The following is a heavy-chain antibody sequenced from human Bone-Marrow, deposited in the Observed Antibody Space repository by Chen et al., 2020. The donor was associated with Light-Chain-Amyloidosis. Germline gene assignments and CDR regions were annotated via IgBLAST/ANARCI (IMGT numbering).Heavy chain of an antibody. V-gene: IGHV3-23*01. Sequence: EVQLLESGGGLVQPGGSLRLSCAASGFNFNNYGMSWVRQLPGKGLEWVAAISGRGCNIYYADSVKGRFTISRDNSNNTLYLQLNNLRVEDTAIYYCAKATSNLYYYMDVWVKGTTVTVSS. CDR1: GFNFNNYG. J-gene: IGHJ6*03. CDR3: AKATSNLYYYMDV. CDR2: ISGRGCNI.